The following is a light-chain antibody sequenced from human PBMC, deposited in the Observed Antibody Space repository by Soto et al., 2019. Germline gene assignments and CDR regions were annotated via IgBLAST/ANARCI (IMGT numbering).Light chain of an antibody. Sequence: QSVLAQPASVSGSPGQSITISCTGTSSDVGGFNYVSWYQQYPGKAPKLLIYDVSNRPSGVSNRFSGSKSGNTASLTISGLKYEDEADYYCSSYTSNNTHVFGTGTKVXVL. V-gene: IGLV2-14*03. CDR1: SSDVGGFNY. J-gene: IGLJ1*01. CDR3: SSYTSNNTHV. CDR2: DVS.